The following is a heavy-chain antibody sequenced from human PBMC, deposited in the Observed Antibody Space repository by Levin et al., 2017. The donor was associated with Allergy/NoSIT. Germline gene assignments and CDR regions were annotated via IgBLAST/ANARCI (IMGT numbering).Heavy chain of an antibody. D-gene: IGHD1-1*01. Sequence: SCAASGFTFRKYAMHWVRQVPGKGLEWVSGIDSKGNVIGYADSVDGRFTISRDNAENSLHFQMNSLTNEDTAFYFCAKDMGRGGLYDEGGPVDSWGQGILVTVSA. CDR2: IDSKGNVI. J-gene: IGHJ4*01. V-gene: IGHV3-9*01. CDR1: GFTFRKYA. CDR3: AKDMGRGGLYDEGGPVDS.